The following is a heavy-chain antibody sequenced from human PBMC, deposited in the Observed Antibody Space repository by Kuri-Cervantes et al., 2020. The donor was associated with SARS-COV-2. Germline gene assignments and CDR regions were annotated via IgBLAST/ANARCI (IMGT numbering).Heavy chain of an antibody. CDR2: ISYDGSNK. CDR1: GFTFSGSA. CDR3: ARSLQVVAL. Sequence: GESLKISCAASGFTFSGSAMHWVRQAPGKGLEWVAVISYDGSNKYYADSVKGRFTISRDNSKNTLYLQMNSLGAEDTAVYYCARSLQVVALWGQGTLVTVSS. J-gene: IGHJ4*02. V-gene: IGHV3-30-3*01. D-gene: IGHD2-15*01.